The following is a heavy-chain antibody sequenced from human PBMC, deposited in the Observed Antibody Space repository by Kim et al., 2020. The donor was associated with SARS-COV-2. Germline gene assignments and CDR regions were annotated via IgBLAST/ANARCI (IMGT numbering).Heavy chain of an antibody. CDR2: INAGNGNT. CDR1: GYTFTSYA. CDR3: ASYEANVATDWYYGMDV. J-gene: IGHJ6*02. D-gene: IGHD5-12*01. Sequence: ASVKVSCKASGYTFTSYAMHWVRQAPGQRLEWMGWINAGNGNTKYSQKFQGRVTITRDTSASTAYMELSSLRSEDTAVYYCASYEANVATDWYYGMDVWGQGTMVTVSS. V-gene: IGHV1-3*01.